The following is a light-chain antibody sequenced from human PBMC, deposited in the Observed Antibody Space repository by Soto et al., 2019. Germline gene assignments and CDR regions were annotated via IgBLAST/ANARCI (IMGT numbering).Light chain of an antibody. CDR1: QTISSW. V-gene: IGKV1-5*03. J-gene: IGKJ1*01. Sequence: DIQMTQSPSTLSGSVGARVTITCRASQTISSWLAWYQQRPGKARKIRIYKASTLKSGVPSRLSGSGSGTDFTLTISSMQPEDFATYYCQQSYSTWGFGQGTKVDI. CDR3: QQSYSTWG. CDR2: KAS.